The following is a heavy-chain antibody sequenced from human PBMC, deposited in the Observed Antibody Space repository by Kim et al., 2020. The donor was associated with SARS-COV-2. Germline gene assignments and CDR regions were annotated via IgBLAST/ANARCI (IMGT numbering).Heavy chain of an antibody. D-gene: IGHD6-19*01. J-gene: IGHJ4*02. Sequence: GGSLRLSCAASGFTFSSYAMHWVRQAPGKGLEWVAVISYDGSNKYYADSVKGRFTISRDNSKNTLYLQMNSLRAEDTAVYYCARDQDSSGWFRGIFDYWGQGTLVTVSS. CDR3: ARDQDSSGWFRGIFDY. CDR1: GFTFSSYA. CDR2: ISYDGSNK. V-gene: IGHV3-30*04.